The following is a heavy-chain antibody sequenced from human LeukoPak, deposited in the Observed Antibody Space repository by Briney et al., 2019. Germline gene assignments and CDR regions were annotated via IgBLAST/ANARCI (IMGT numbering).Heavy chain of an antibody. Sequence: GGSLRLSCAASGFTFSSYAMSWVRQAPGKGLEWVSAISGSGGSTYYADSVKGRFTISRDNSKNTLYLQMNSLRAEDTAVYYCAKGARFVWSGNPHADYWGQGTLVTVSS. V-gene: IGHV3-23*01. CDR1: GFTFSSYA. J-gene: IGHJ4*02. CDR3: AKGARFVWSGNPHADY. D-gene: IGHD3-3*01. CDR2: ISGSGGST.